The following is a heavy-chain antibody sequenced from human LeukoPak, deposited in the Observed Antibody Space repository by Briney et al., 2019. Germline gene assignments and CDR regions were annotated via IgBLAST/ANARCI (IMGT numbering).Heavy chain of an antibody. CDR3: ARLSEGATRFDS. CDR1: GYSCTSYW. J-gene: IGHJ4*02. Sequence: GESLKISCEGSGYSCTSYWIGWGRQMPGKGLEWMGIIYPGDSDTRYSPSFQGHVTISADKSICTAYLQWRSLKASDTAMYYSARLSEGATRFDSWGPGTLVTVSS. D-gene: IGHD1-26*01. V-gene: IGHV5-51*01. CDR2: IYPGDSDT.